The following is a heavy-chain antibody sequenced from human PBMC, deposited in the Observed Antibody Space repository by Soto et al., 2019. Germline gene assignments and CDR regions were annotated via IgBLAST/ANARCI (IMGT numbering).Heavy chain of an antibody. CDR3: ARSLEVYPYYFDY. Sequence: SETLSLTCTVSGGSISSYYWSWIRQPPGKGLEWIGYIYYSGSTNYNPSLKSRVTISVDTSKNQFSLKLSSVTAADTAVYYCARSLEVYPYYFDYWGQGTLVTVSS. CDR2: IYYSGST. D-gene: IGHD1-20*01. V-gene: IGHV4-59*01. J-gene: IGHJ4*02. CDR1: GGSISSYY.